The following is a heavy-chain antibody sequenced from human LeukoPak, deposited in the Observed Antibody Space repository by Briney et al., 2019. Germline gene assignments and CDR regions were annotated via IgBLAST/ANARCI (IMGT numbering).Heavy chain of an antibody. CDR3: ARAFQGYFQH. CDR2: ISSSSSTI. J-gene: IGHJ1*01. V-gene: IGHV3-48*01. Sequence: GGSLRLSCAASGFTFRSYSKNWVRQAPGKGVEWVSYISSSSSTIYYADSVKGRFTISRDNAKNSLYLQMNSLRAEDTAVYYCARAFQGYFQHWGQGTLVTVSS. CDR1: GFTFRSYS.